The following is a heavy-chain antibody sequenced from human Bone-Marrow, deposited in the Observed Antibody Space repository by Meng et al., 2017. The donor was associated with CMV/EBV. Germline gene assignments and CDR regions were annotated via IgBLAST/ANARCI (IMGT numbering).Heavy chain of an antibody. D-gene: IGHD5-12*01. CDR1: GFTFSSYA. Sequence: ASGFTFSSYAMSWVRQAPGKGLEWVSSISPGGSTYYADSVKGRFAISRDNSKNTVYLQMNSLRADDTALYYCAKDLATGGYDSDLEYWGQGTLVTVSS. V-gene: IGHV3-23*01. CDR2: ISPGGST. CDR3: AKDLATGGYDSDLEY. J-gene: IGHJ4*02.